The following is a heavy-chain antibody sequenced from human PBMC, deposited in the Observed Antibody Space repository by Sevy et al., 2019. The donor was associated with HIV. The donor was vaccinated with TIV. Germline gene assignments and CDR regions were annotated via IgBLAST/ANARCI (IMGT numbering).Heavy chain of an antibody. D-gene: IGHD2-2*01. J-gene: IGHJ6*02. CDR3: VRAGGDTVVVTTAIGILVMDV. Sequence: GGSLRLACSASGFIFSNYWMSWVRQAPGKGLEWVANIKQDGSEKYYVDSVKGRFTISRDNAKNSLYLQMNSLRAEDTAVYYCVRAGGDTVVVTTAIGILVMDVWGQGTTVTVSS. CDR1: GFIFSNYW. CDR2: IKQDGSEK. V-gene: IGHV3-7*01.